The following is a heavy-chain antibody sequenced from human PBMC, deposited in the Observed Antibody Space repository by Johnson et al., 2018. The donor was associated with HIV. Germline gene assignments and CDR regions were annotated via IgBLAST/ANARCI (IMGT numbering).Heavy chain of an antibody. CDR2: VQSKTDGGTI. J-gene: IGHJ3*02. D-gene: IGHD3-10*01. CDR3: TTMSALWFGDLHVFGDGFDI. Sequence: EVQLVESGGGSVKSGGSLRVSCAASGFTFSNAWMSWVRQAPGKGLEWVGRVQSKTDGGTIDYAAAVKGRFIISRDDSKNTLYLQMNGLKTEDTAVYYCTTMSALWFGDLHVFGDGFDIWGQGTMVTVSS. V-gene: IGHV3-15*01. CDR1: GFTFSNAW.